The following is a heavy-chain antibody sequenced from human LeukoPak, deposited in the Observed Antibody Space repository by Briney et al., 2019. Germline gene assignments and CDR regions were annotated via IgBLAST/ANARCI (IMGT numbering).Heavy chain of an antibody. D-gene: IGHD1-26*01. V-gene: IGHV3-72*01. J-gene: IGHJ4*02. CDR2: SRNKANSHTT. Sequence: GGSLRLSCAATGFTFSDHYMDCVRQAPGKGLEWVGRSRNKANSHTTEYSASVKGRFTISTYDSKNSLYLQMNSLKTEDTAVYYCVRVSGSYDFDYWGQGTLVTVSS. CDR1: GFTFSDHY. CDR3: VRVSGSYDFDY.